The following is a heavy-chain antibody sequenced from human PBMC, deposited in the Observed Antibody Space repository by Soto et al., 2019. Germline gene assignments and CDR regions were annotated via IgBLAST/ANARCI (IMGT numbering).Heavy chain of an antibody. D-gene: IGHD1-26*01. CDR1: GYTFATYD. J-gene: IGHJ4*02. CDR3: AIFLISGSPYSWGWYYFDY. Sequence: ASVKVSCKASGYTFATYDINWVRQAPGQGLEWMGWMNPNSGNTGYAQKFQGRLTMTRDTALSVAHMELSSLRNEDTAVYYCAIFLISGSPYSWGWYYFDYWGQGTLVTGSS. CDR2: MNPNSGNT. V-gene: IGHV1-8*01.